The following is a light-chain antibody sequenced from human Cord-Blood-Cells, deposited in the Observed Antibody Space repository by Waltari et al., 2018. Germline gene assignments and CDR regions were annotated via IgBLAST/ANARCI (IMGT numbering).Light chain of an antibody. CDR3: QQYNNWPPNS. CDR1: QSVSSN. V-gene: IGKV3-15*01. Sequence: EIVMTQSPATLSVYTGERATLSCSASQSVSSNFAWYQQKPGQAPRLLIYGASTRSMCIPARFSGSGYGTEVTLTISSLQSEDFAVYYCQQYNNWPPNSFGHGTKLEIK. J-gene: IGKJ2*03. CDR2: GAS.